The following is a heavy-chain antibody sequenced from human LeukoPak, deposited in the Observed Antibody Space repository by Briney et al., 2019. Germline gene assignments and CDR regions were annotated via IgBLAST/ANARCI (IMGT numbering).Heavy chain of an antibody. CDR2: INNDGSTT. CDR1: GFTFSSYW. Sequence: GGSLRLSCAASGFTFSSYWMHWVRQAPGKGLVWVSRINNDGSTTRYVDSVKGRFTISRDNAKNTLYLQMNSLRAEDTAMYYCARSNYPYYFDYWGQGTLVTVSS. J-gene: IGHJ4*02. V-gene: IGHV3-74*01. CDR3: ARSNYPYYFDY. D-gene: IGHD4/OR15-4a*01.